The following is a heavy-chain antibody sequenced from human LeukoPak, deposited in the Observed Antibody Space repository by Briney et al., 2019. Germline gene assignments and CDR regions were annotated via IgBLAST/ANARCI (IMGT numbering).Heavy chain of an antibody. CDR1: GYSISSGYC. CDR3: ARDEGGYGTLLDY. Sequence: SETLSLTCAVSGYSISSGYCWGWIRQPPGKGLEWIGSMCHSGSTYYNPSLKSRVTISVDTSKNQFSLKLSSVTAADTAVYYCARDEGGYGTLLDYWAREPWSPSPQ. CDR2: MCHSGST. D-gene: IGHD5-18*01. V-gene: IGHV4-38-2*02. J-gene: IGHJ4*02.